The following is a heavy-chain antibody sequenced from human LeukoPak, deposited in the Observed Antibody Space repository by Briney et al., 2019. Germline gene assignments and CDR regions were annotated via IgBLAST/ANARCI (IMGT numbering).Heavy chain of an antibody. CDR2: INPNSGGT. Sequence: ASVKVSCKASGYTFTGYYMHWVRQAPGQGLEWMGWINPNSGGTNYAQKFQGRVTMTRDMSTSTVYMELSSLRSEDTAVYYCARDLGSGSSRVTFDYWGQGTLVTVSS. J-gene: IGHJ4*02. D-gene: IGHD3-10*02. V-gene: IGHV1-2*02. CDR1: GYTFTGYY. CDR3: ARDLGSGSSRVTFDY.